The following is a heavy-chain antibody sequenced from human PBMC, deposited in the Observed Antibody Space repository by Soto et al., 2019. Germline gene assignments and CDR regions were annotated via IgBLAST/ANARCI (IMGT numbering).Heavy chain of an antibody. CDR1: GGSISSGGYY. J-gene: IGHJ6*02. Sequence: PSETLSLTCTVSGGSISSGGYYWSWIRQHPGKGLEWIGYIYYSGSTYYNPSLKSRVTISVDTSKNQFSLKLSSVTAADTAVYYCARASDVVVAATRYYYYGMDVWGQGTTVTVSS. CDR2: IYYSGST. CDR3: ARASDVVVAATRYYYYGMDV. D-gene: IGHD2-15*01. V-gene: IGHV4-31*03.